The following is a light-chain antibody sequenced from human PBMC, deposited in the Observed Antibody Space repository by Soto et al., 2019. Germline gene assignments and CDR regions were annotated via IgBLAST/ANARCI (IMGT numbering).Light chain of an antibody. Sequence: DIQMTQSPSSLSASVGDRVTITCRASQGLSNYLAWYQQKPGKGPKLLIYAASTLQSGVPSRFSGSGSGTDFTLTISSLQPEDVATYYCQKYNSAPPWTFGQGTKVEIK. V-gene: IGKV1-27*01. CDR3: QKYNSAPPWT. J-gene: IGKJ1*01. CDR1: QGLSNY. CDR2: AAS.